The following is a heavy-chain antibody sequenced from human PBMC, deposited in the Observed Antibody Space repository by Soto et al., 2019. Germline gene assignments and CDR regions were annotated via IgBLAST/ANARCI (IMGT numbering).Heavy chain of an antibody. CDR3: ASGPGPTNYYDILTGPQGIFDL. D-gene: IGHD3-9*01. V-gene: IGHV1-3*01. CDR2: INAGNGNT. Sequence: GASAKVSCKASRYTFTSYAMNWVRQAPGQRLEWMGWINAGNGNTKYSQKFQGRVTITRDTSASTAYMELKSLRDEDTAVYYCASGPGPTNYYDILTGPQGIFDLWGQGTLVTVSS. CDR1: RYTFTSYA. J-gene: IGHJ4*02.